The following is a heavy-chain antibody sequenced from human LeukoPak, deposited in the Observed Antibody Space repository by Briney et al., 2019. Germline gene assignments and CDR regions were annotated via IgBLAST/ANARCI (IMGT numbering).Heavy chain of an antibody. CDR3: AKDLRDGYNIGGYY. CDR1: GFTFSSYA. J-gene: IGHJ4*02. D-gene: IGHD5-24*01. Sequence: PGGSLRLSCAASGFTFSSYAMSWVRQAPGKGLEWVPAISGSGGSTYYADSVKGRFTISRDNSKNTLYLQMNSLRAEDTAVYYCAKDLRDGYNIGGYYWGQGTLVTVSS. CDR2: ISGSGGST. V-gene: IGHV3-23*01.